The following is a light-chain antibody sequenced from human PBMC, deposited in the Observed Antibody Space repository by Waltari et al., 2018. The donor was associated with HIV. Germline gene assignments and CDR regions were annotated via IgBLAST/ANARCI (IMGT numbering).Light chain of an antibody. J-gene: IGLJ3*02. CDR1: SSDVGDYNY. V-gene: IGLV2-11*01. CDR3: CSYADKYTWV. CDR2: DVN. Sequence: QSALTQPRSVSGSPGQSVTISCTGTSSDVGDYNYVSWYQQHPGKAPKHMIFDVNKRPSGVPDRCSGSKSGNTASLTISRLQAEDEADYYCCSYADKYTWVFGGGTKLTVL.